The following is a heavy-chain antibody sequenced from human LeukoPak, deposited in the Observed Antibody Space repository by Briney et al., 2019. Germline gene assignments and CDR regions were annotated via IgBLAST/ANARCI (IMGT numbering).Heavy chain of an antibody. V-gene: IGHV3-64*01. D-gene: IGHD3-10*01. Sequence: PGGSLRLSCAASGFTFSSYWMHWVRQAPGKGLEYVSAISSNGGSTYYANSVKGRFTISRDNSKNTLYLQMGSLRAEDMAVYYCARIFMVRAIDYWGQGTLVTVSS. CDR1: GFTFSSYW. CDR3: ARIFMVRAIDY. CDR2: ISSNGGST. J-gene: IGHJ4*02.